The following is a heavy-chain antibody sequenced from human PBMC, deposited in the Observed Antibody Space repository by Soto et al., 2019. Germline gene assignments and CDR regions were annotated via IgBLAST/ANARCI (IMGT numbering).Heavy chain of an antibody. V-gene: IGHV1-69*06. CDR3: ARAPAMYSGSYKEAYFDY. CDR1: GGTFSSYA. CDR2: IIPIFGTA. D-gene: IGHD1-26*01. Sequence: QVQLVQSGAEVKKPGSSVKVSCKASGGTFSSYAISWVRQAPGQGLEWMGGIIPIFGTANYAQKFQGRVTITADKSTSTAYMELSSLRSEDTAVYYCARAPAMYSGSYKEAYFDYWGQGTLVTVSS. J-gene: IGHJ4*02.